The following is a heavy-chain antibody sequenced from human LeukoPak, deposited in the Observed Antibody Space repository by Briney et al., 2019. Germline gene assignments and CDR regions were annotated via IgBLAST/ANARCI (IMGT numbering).Heavy chain of an antibody. CDR1: GGSISSSSYY. J-gene: IGHJ4*02. D-gene: IGHD1-26*01. V-gene: IGHV4-39*01. CDR2: IYYSGST. Sequence: SETLSLTCTVSGGSISSSSYYWGWIRQPPGKGLEGIGSIYYSGSTYYNPSLKSRVTISVDASKNQFSLKLSSVTAADTAVYYCARHESHWEPCDYWGQGTLVTVSS. CDR3: ARHESHWEPCDY.